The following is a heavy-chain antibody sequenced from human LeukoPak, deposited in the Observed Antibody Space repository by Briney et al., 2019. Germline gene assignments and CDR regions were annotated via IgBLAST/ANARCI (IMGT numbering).Heavy chain of an antibody. CDR3: ARPTSIGVYYYYGMDV. CDR1: GFTFSDYY. D-gene: IGHD2-21*01. V-gene: IGHV3-11*01. CDR2: ISSSGSTI. J-gene: IGHJ6*02. Sequence: PGGSLRLSCAASGFTFSDYYMSWIRQAPGKGLEWVSYISSSGSTIYYADSVKGRFTISRDNAKNSLYLQMNSLRAEDTAVYYCARPTSIGVYYYYGMDVWGQGTTVTVSS.